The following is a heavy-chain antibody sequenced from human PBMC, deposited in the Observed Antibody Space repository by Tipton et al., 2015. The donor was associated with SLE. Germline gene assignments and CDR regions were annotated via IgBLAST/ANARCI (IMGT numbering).Heavy chain of an antibody. CDR1: GGSFSGYY. V-gene: IGHV4-59*12. CDR3: ARLYYDILTGPSRDWYFDY. CDR2: IYYSGST. J-gene: IGHJ4*02. Sequence: TLSLTCAVYGGSFSGYYWSWIRQPPGKGLEWIGYIYYSGSTNYNPSLKSRVTISVDTSKNQFSLKLSSVTAADTAVYYCARLYYDILTGPSRDWYFDYWGQGTLVTVSS. D-gene: IGHD3-9*01.